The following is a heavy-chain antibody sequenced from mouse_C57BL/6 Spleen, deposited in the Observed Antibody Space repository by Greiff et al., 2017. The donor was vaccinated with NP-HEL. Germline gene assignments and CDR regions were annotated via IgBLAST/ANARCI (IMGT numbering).Heavy chain of an antibody. CDR1: GYAFSSSW. D-gene: IGHD1-1*01. V-gene: IGHV1-82*01. CDR2: IYPGDGDT. Sequence: VQLQQSGPELVKPGASVKISCKASGYAFSSSWMNWVKQRPGKGLEWIGRIYPGDGDTNYNGKFKGKATLTADKSSSTAYMQLSSLTSEDSAVYFCARDYGSRNFDYWGKGTTLTVSS. CDR3: ARDYGSRNFDY. J-gene: IGHJ2*01.